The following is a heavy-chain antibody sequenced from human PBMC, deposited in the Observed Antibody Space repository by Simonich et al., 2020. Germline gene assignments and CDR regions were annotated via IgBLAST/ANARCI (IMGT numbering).Heavy chain of an antibody. CDR1: GFTFSSYE. J-gene: IGHJ4*02. CDR2: MISSGSTI. V-gene: IGHV3-48*03. D-gene: IGHD4-17*01. CDR3: ARHYYGDYYFDY. Sequence: EVQLVESGGGLVQPGGSLRLSCAASGFTFSSYEMNWVRQAPGKGMEGVSKMISSGSTIYYADPGKGRFTISRDNAKNSLYLQMNSLRAEDTAVYYCARHYYGDYYFDYWGQGTLVTVSS.